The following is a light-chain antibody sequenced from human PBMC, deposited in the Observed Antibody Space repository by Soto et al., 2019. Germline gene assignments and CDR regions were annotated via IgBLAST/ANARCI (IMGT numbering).Light chain of an antibody. CDR1: QSISNW. V-gene: IGKV1-5*01. CDR2: DVS. CDR3: QQYKNFWT. Sequence: DIQMTQSPSTLSASVGDRVTITCRASQSISNWLAWYQQRPGKAPKLLIYDVSSLESGVPSRFSGSGSGTEFALTISSLQPDDFAPYYCQQYKNFWTFGQGTKVEIK. J-gene: IGKJ1*01.